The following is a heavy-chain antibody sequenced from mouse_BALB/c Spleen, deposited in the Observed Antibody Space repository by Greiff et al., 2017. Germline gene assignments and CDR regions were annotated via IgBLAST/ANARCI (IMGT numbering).Heavy chain of an antibody. CDR3: ARDYRYDDWFAC. D-gene: IGHD2-14*01. CDR1: GFTFSSFG. CDR2: ISSGSSTI. J-gene: IGHJ3*01. Sequence: EVQVVESGGGLVQPGGSRKLSCAASGFTFSSFGMHWVRQAPEKGLEWVAYISSGSSTIYYADTVKGRFTISRDNPKNTLFLQMTSLRSEDTAMYYCARDYRYDDWFACWGQGTLVTVSA. V-gene: IGHV5-17*02.